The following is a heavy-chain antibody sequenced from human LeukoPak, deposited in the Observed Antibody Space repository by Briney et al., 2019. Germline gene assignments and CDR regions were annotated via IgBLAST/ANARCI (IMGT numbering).Heavy chain of an antibody. CDR1: GYTFSGYA. CDR2: INAGNGHT. V-gene: IGHV1-3*01. Sequence: ASVKVSCKASGYTFSGYAIHWVRQAPGQRSEWMGWINAGNGHTKYSQNFQGRVTITRDSSANIVYMDVGSLTSEDTAVYCCARGIWSATRVDYYLDNWGRGTLVTVSS. J-gene: IGHJ4*02. CDR3: ARGIWSATRVDYYLDN. D-gene: IGHD5-24*01.